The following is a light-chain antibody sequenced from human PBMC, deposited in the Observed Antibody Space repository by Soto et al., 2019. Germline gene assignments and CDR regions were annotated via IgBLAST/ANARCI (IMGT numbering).Light chain of an antibody. CDR1: QSVSSF. Sequence: DIVLTQSPATLSLSPGDRATLSCRASQSVSSFLAWYQQKPGQAPRLLIYDASNRATGIPTRFSGSGSGTDFTLTISSLEPEDFAVYYCQQRINWPLTFGGGTKVEIK. V-gene: IGKV3-11*01. CDR3: QQRINWPLT. J-gene: IGKJ4*01. CDR2: DAS.